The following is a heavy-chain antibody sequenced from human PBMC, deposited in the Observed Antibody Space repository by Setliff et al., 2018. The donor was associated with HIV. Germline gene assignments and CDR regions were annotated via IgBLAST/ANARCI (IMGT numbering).Heavy chain of an antibody. J-gene: IGHJ5*02. CDR1: GGSITTAPYN. CDR3: ARDLGTAVNT. D-gene: IGHD6-25*01. Sequence: SETLSLTCTVSGGSITTAPYNWGWIRQSPGKGLEWVGYVYYNGDTYYNPSLKSRVTISVDKSKNQFSLTLSSVTAADTAVYYCARDLGTAVNTWGQGTLVTVSS. CDR2: VYYNGDT. V-gene: IGHV4-39*07.